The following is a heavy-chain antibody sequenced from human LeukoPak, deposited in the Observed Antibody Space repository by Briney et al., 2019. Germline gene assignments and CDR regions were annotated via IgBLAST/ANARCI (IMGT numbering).Heavy chain of an antibody. Sequence: GGSLRLSCAASGFTFSSYSMNWVRQAPGKGLEWVSSISSSSSYIYYADSVKGRFTISRDNSKNTLYLQMNSLRAEDTAVYYCAKSRSGGYSYPSDYWGQGTLVTVSS. V-gene: IGHV3-21*04. CDR2: ISSSSSYI. CDR1: GFTFSSYS. CDR3: AKSRSGGYSYPSDY. J-gene: IGHJ4*02. D-gene: IGHD5-18*01.